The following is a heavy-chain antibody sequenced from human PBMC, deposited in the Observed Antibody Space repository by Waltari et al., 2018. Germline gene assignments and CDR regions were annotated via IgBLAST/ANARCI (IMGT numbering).Heavy chain of an antibody. CDR1: GGHISSYE. CDR3: ASLAYCGGDCYSISDY. J-gene: IGHJ4*02. V-gene: IGHV4-4*07. CDR2: IYTSGST. D-gene: IGHD2-21*01. Sequence: QVQLQESGPGLVKPSETLSLTCTVSGGHISSYERSWIRQAAGKGLEWIGRIYTSGSTNYNPSLKSRVTMSVDTSKNQFSLKLSSVTAADTAVYYCASLAYCGGDCYSISDYWGQGTLVTVSS.